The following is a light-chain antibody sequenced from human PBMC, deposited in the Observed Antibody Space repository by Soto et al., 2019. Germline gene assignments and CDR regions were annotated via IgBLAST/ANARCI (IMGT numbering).Light chain of an antibody. Sequence: DIQMTQSPSSLSASVGDRVTITCRASQGISDLLGWFQHKPGKAPKRLIYAASSLQGGVPSRFSGSGSGTEFTLTITGLQPEDFADYYCLQHNTYPYTFGQGTKLEIK. CDR1: QGISDL. V-gene: IGKV1-17*01. J-gene: IGKJ2*01. CDR2: AAS. CDR3: LQHNTYPYT.